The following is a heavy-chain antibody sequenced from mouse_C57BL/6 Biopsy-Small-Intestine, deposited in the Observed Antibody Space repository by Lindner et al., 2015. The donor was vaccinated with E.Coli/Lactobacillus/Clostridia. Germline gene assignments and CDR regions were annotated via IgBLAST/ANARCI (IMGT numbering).Heavy chain of an antibody. J-gene: IGHJ2*01. D-gene: IGHD1-1*01. Sequence: VQLQESGGGLVKPGGSLKLSCAASGSTFSSYAMSWVRQTPEKRLEWVATISDGGSYTYYPDNVKGRFTISRDNAKNNLYLQMSHLKSEDTAMYYCARDYYGSRYYFDYWGQGTTLTVSS. CDR3: ARDYYGSRYYFDY. CDR2: ISDGGSYT. V-gene: IGHV5-4*01. CDR1: GSTFSSYA.